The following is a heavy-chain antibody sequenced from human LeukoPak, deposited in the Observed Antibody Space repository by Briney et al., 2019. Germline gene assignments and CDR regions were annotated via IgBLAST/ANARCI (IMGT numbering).Heavy chain of an antibody. V-gene: IGHV1-18*01. J-gene: IGHJ4*02. Sequence: ASVKASCKASGYTFTSYGISWVRQAPGQGLEWMGWISAYNGNTNYAQKLQGRVTMTTDTSTSTAYMELRSLRSDDTAVYYCAAYCSSTSCYSRGFDYWGQGTLVTVSS. D-gene: IGHD2-2*01. CDR2: ISAYNGNT. CDR1: GYTFTSYG. CDR3: AAYCSSTSCYSRGFDY.